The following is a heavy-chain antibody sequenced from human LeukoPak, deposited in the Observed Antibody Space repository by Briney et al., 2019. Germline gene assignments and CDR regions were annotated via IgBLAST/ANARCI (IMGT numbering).Heavy chain of an antibody. CDR3: ARDLGTNGYDAFDI. CDR1: GDSISSRSYY. J-gene: IGHJ3*02. Sequence: PSETLSLTCTVSGDSISSRSYYWGWIRQPPGKGLEWIGSIYYSGSTYYNPSLKSRVTISVDTSKNQFSLKLSSVTAADTAVYYCARDLGTNGYDAFDIWGQGTMVTVSS. V-gene: IGHV4-39*07. CDR2: IYYSGST. D-gene: IGHD7-27*01.